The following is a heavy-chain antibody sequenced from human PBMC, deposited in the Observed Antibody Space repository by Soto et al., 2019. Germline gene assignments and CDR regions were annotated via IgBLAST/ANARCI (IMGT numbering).Heavy chain of an antibody. V-gene: IGHV1-69*13. D-gene: IGHD3-22*01. CDR1: GGTFSSYA. CDR3: ARRKNMGPNSSGYVQ. Sequence: GASVKVSCKASGGTFSSYAISWVRQAPGQGLEWMGGIIPIFGTANYAQKFQGRVTITADESTSTAYMELSSLRSEDTAVYYCARRKNMGPNSSGYVQWGQGTLVTVSS. J-gene: IGHJ4*02. CDR2: IIPIFGTA.